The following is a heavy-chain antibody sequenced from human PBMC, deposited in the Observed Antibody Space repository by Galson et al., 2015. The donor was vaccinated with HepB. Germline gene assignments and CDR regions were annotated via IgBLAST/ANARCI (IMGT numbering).Heavy chain of an antibody. Sequence: SLRLSCAASGFTLSDYYMSWIRQAPGKGLQWVSYISSSSSYTNYAHSVKGRFTISRDNAKNSLYLQMNSLRAEDTAVYYCARDQEAVAEAGAFDYWGQGTLVTVSS. CDR2: ISSSSSYT. CDR1: GFTLSDYY. V-gene: IGHV3-11*05. D-gene: IGHD6-19*01. J-gene: IGHJ4*02. CDR3: ARDQEAVAEAGAFDY.